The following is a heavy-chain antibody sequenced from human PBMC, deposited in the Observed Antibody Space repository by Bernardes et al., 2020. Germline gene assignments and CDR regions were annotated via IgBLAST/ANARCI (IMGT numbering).Heavy chain of an antibody. CDR1: GGSISSSSYY. J-gene: IGHJ4*02. CDR2: IYYSGST. CDR3: ARGSDLPFDY. V-gene: IGHV4-39*01. Sequence: SETLSLTCTVSGGSISSSSYYWGWIRQPPGKGLEWIGSIYYSGSTYYNPSLKSRVTISVDTSKNQFSLKLSSVTAADTAVYYCARGSDLPFDYWGQGTLVTGSS.